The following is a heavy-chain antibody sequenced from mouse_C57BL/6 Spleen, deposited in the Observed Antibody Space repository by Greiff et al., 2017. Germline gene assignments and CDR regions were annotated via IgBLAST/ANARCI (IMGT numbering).Heavy chain of an antibody. CDR2: ISSGSSTI. CDR1: GFTFSDYG. V-gene: IGHV5-17*01. J-gene: IGHJ4*01. Sequence: EVQLQESGGGLVKPGGSLKLSCAASGFTFSDYGMHWVRQAPEKGLEWVAYISSGSSTIYYADTVKGRFTISRDNAKNTLFLQMTSLRSEDTAMYYCARLDGYYAMGYWGQGTSVTVSS. CDR3: ARLDGYYAMGY.